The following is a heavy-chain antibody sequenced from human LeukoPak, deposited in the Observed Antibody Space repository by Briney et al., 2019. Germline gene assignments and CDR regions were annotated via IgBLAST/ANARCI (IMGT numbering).Heavy chain of an antibody. V-gene: IGHV4-39*01. D-gene: IGHD3-3*01. CDR3: ARHRNGFFYYYYMDV. J-gene: IGHJ6*03. CDR1: GGSITSGGYY. Sequence: SETLSLTCTVSGGSITSGGYYWGWIRQPPGKGLEWIGHINYSGITYYSPSLQSRVTISVDMSKNQISLKVNSVTAADTAVYYCARHRNGFFYYYYMDVWGQGTTVTVSS. CDR2: INYSGIT.